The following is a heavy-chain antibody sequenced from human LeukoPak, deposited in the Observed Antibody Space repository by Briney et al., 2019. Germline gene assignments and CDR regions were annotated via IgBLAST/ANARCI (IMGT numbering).Heavy chain of an antibody. D-gene: IGHD3-10*01. J-gene: IGHJ4*02. V-gene: IGHV4-59*01. Sequence: SETLSLTCTVSGGSISSYFWTWIRQPPGKGLEWIGYIYDTGTTNYNPSLKSRVTMSVDTSKTQFSLKLSSVTAADTAVYYCAREPYGSGTYYNVFDYWGQGILVTVSS. CDR3: AREPYGSGTYYNVFDY. CDR2: IYDTGTT. CDR1: GGSISSYF.